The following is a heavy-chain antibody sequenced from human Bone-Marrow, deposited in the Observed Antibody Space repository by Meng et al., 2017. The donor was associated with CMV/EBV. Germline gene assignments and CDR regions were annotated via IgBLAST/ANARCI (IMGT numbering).Heavy chain of an antibody. CDR3: ASQPTYYDFWSGYIGPNYYYYGMDV. J-gene: IGHJ6*02. CDR1: GGTFSSYA. CDR2: IIPIFGTA. V-gene: IGHV1-69*05. D-gene: IGHD3-3*01. Sequence: SSVKVSCKASGGTFSSYAISWVRQAPGQGLEWMGGIIPIFGTANYAQKFQGRVTITTDESTSTAYMELSSLRSEDTAVYYCASQPTYYDFWSGYIGPNYYYYGMDVWGQGTTVTVSS.